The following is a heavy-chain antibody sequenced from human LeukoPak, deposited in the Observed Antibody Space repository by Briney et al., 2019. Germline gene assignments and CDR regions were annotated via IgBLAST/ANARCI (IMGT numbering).Heavy chain of an antibody. CDR2: ISSSSTYI. V-gene: IGHV3-21*01. CDR1: GFTFRSYS. D-gene: IGHD3-10*01. CDR3: ARTPMVRGVINHPLDY. Sequence: GGSLRLSCAASGFTFRSYSMNWVRQAPGKGLEWVSIISSSSTYIYYADSVKGRFTISRDNARNSLYLQMNSLRAEDTAVYYCARTPMVRGVINHPLDYWGQGTLVTVSS. J-gene: IGHJ4*02.